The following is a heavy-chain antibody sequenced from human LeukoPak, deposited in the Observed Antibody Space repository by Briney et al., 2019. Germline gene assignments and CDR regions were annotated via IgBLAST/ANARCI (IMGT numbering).Heavy chain of an antibody. V-gene: IGHV4-39*01. J-gene: IGHJ4*02. CDR3: ASGSCYGSGSYYNCY. D-gene: IGHD3-10*01. CDR1: GGSISSSSYY. CDR2: IYYSGST. Sequence: SETLSLTCTVSGGSISSSSYYWGWIRQPPGKGLEWIGSIYYSGSTYYNPSLKSRVTISVDTSKNHFSLKLSSVTAADTAVYYCASGSCYGSGSYYNCYWGQGTLVTVSS.